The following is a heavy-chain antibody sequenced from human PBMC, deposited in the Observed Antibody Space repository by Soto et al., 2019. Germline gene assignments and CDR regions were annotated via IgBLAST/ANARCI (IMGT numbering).Heavy chain of an antibody. J-gene: IGHJ4*02. CDR3: ASGASRWYPYFFDS. CDR2: IIPYYNTL. CDR1: EGTFNSYA. D-gene: IGHD6-13*01. Sequence: QAQVVQSGAEVRKPGSSVKLSCKASEGTFNSYAIAWVRQAPGQGLEWMGGIIPYYNTLNYAQKFQDRDTITTDDSTNTVYMELSSLRSDDTAVYFCASGASRWYPYFFDSWDPGTLDTVSS. V-gene: IGHV1-69*01.